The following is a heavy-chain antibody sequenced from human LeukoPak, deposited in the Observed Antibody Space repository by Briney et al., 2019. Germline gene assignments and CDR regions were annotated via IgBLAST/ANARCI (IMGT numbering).Heavy chain of an antibody. Sequence: GGSLRLSCAASGFIFDDYGMSWVRHAPGKGLEWVSGINWKGSITGYADSVKGRFTISRDNAKNSLYLQMNSLRAEDTAVYFCARDRYYIFDYWGQGAPVTVSS. J-gene: IGHJ4*02. CDR1: GFIFDDYG. D-gene: IGHD3-10*01. CDR3: ARDRYYIFDY. CDR2: INWKGSIT. V-gene: IGHV3-20*04.